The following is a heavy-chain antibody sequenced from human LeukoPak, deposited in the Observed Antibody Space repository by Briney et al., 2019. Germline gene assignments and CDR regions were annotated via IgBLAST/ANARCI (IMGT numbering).Heavy chain of an antibody. V-gene: IGHV3-23*01. CDR1: GFTFSSYA. CDR2: ISGSGGSPYFTDSVT. Sequence: GGSLRLSCVASGFTFSSYAMSWVRQAPGKGLEWLSLISGSGGSPYFTDSVTFYADSVKGRFTISRDNAKNSLYLQMNRLRAEDTAVYYCAELGITMIGGVWGKGTTVTVSS. D-gene: IGHD3-10*02. CDR3: AELGITMIGGV. J-gene: IGHJ6*04.